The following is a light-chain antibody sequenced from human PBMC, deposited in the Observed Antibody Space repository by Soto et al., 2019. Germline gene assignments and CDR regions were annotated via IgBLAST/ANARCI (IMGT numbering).Light chain of an antibody. CDR3: QQSFSTPT. J-gene: IGKJ5*01. V-gene: IGKV1-39*01. Sequence: DIQMTQSPSSLSTSIGDRVTITCRASQRINIYLNWYRQKPGKAPELLIYSASNLQSGVPSRFSGSGSGTDFTLTISGPQPEDFATYYCQQSFSTPTFGQGTRLEIK. CDR1: QRINIY. CDR2: SAS.